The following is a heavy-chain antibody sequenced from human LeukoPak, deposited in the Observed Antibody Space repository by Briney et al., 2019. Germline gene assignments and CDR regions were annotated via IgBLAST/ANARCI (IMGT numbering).Heavy chain of an antibody. CDR3: ARVSIVVVTARVLAPHNWFDP. V-gene: IGHV4-61*02. D-gene: IGHD2-21*02. J-gene: IGHJ5*02. CDR1: GGSISSGAYY. Sequence: PSQTLSLTCTVSGGSISSGAYYWSWIRQPAGKGLEWIGRFYTSGSTTYNPSLNSRVSISVDTSKNQFSLKLSSVTAADTAVYYCARVSIVVVTARVLAPHNWFDPWGQGTLVTVSS. CDR2: FYTSGST.